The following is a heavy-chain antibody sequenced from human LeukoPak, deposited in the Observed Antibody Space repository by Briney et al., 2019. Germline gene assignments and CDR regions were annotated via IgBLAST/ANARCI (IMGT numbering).Heavy chain of an antibody. CDR1: GFTFSSYS. V-gene: IGHV3-48*04. Sequence: GGSLRLSCAASGFTFSSYSMNWVRQAPGKGLEWVSYISSSSSTIYYADSVKGRFTISRDNAKNSLYLQMNSLRAEDTAVYYCARSDSSSWYSLHDYWGQGTLVTVST. CDR2: ISSSSSTI. J-gene: IGHJ4*02. D-gene: IGHD6-13*01. CDR3: ARSDSSSWYSLHDY.